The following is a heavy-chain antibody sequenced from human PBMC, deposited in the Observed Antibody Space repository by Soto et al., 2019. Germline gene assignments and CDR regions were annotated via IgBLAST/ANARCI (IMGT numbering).Heavy chain of an antibody. CDR3: AKCIQVNWNYDAFHI. V-gene: IGHV3-23*04. CDR2: ITASGGTT. J-gene: IGHJ3*02. CDR1: GGTFSSYA. D-gene: IGHD1-7*01. Sequence: VQLVQSGAEVKKPGSSVKVSCKASGGTFSSYAISWVRQAPGKGLEWVSHITASGGTTYYADSVKGRFTISRDSSRNTLYLQMNSLRAEDTALYYCAKCIQVNWNYDAFHIWGQGTMVTVSS.